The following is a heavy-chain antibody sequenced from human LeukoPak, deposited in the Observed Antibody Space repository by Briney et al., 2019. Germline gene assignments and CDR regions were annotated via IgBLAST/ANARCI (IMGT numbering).Heavy chain of an antibody. V-gene: IGHV3-7*01. CDR1: GFTFSSYW. D-gene: IGHD3-3*01. J-gene: IGHJ5*02. Sequence: PGGSLRLSCAASGFTFSSYWMSWVRQAPGKGLEWVANIKQDGSEKYYVDSVKGRFTISRDNAKNSLYLQMNSLRAEDTAVYYCARIRPCGVVIKGPFDPWGQGTLVTVSS. CDR2: IKQDGSEK. CDR3: ARIRPCGVVIKGPFDP.